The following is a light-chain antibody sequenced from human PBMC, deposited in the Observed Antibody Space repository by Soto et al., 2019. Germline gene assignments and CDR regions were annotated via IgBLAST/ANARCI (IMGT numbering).Light chain of an antibody. V-gene: IGKV1-5*03. Sequence: DIQMTQSPSALSASVGDRVTITCRASQRISSWVAWYQQKPAEAPKLLIYEASTLESGVSSRFSGSGSGTEFTLTISSLQPDDFATYYCQQYYSYPLTFGGGTKVEIK. CDR1: QRISSW. CDR3: QQYYSYPLT. CDR2: EAS. J-gene: IGKJ4*01.